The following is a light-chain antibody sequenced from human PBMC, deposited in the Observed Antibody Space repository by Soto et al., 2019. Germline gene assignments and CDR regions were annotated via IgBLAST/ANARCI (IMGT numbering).Light chain of an antibody. J-gene: IGKJ3*01. CDR3: MQALASFT. CDR2: LGS. V-gene: IGKV2-28*01. Sequence: DIVMTQSPLSLPVTPGEPASISCRSSQSLLHSNGYNYLDWYLQKPGQSPQLLIYLGSNRASGVPDRFSGSGSGKDFTLKISRVEAEDVGVYFCMQALASFTFGPGTKVDIK. CDR1: QSLLHSNGYNY.